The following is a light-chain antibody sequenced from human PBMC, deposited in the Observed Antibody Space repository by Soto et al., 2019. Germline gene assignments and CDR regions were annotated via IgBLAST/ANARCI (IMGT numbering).Light chain of an antibody. CDR2: DSS. Sequence: DIQMTQSPSTLSASVGDRVTISCRASQPISNWLAWYQQKPGKAPKLLIYDSSSLETGVPPRFSGSGSGTQYTLTISSLQPDDSATYYCQQYNSDAYTFGRGTRLQIK. CDR3: QQYNSDAYT. J-gene: IGKJ2*01. V-gene: IGKV1-5*01. CDR1: QPISNW.